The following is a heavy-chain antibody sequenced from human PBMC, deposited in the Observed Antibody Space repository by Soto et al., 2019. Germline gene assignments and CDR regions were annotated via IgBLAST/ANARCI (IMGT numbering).Heavy chain of an antibody. V-gene: IGHV3-30*18. Sequence: GGSLRLSCAASGFTFSSYGMHWVRQAPGKGLEWVAVISYDGSNKYYADSVKGRFTISRDNSKNTLYLQMNSLRAEDTAVYYCAKDALPRITIFGVVLSHFDYWGQGTLVTVSS. CDR2: ISYDGSNK. J-gene: IGHJ4*02. CDR3: AKDALPRITIFGVVLSHFDY. D-gene: IGHD3-3*01. CDR1: GFTFSSYG.